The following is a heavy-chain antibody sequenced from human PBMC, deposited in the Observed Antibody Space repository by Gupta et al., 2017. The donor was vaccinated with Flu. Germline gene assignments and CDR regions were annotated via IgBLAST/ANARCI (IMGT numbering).Heavy chain of an antibody. V-gene: IGHV3-7*01. CDR3: VRNRGWQQFDY. CDR2: IAADDSVR. J-gene: IGHJ4*02. D-gene: IGHD3-10*01. CDR1: GFTFRNYW. Sequence: GSLRLSCAVSGFTFRNYWMDWVRQAPEKGLEWVANIAADDSVRNYADSVKGRFTISRDDAKNSLYLQMNSLRAEDTAVYYCVRNRGWQQFDYWGQGALVTVSS.